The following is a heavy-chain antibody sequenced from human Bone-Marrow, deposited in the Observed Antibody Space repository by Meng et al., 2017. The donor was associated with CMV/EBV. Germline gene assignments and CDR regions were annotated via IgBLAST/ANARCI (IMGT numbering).Heavy chain of an antibody. Sequence: GESLKISCAASGFTFSTYAMHWVRQAPGKGLEWVAVISYDGNNKYYADSVKGRFTISRDNSKNTLYLQMNSLRAEDTAVYYCARAGFSSSSGRVMSYYYYGMDVWGQGTTVTVSS. D-gene: IGHD6-6*01. CDR2: ISYDGNNK. CDR1: GFTFSTYA. J-gene: IGHJ6*02. V-gene: IGHV3-30-3*01. CDR3: ARAGFSSSSGRVMSYYYYGMDV.